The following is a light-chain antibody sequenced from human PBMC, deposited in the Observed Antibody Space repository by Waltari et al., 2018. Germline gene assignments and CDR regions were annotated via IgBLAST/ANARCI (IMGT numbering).Light chain of an antibody. CDR3: SAYRIDSTYV. CDR2: EVS. J-gene: IGLJ1*01. V-gene: IGLV2-18*02. Sequence: QSALTQPPSVSGSPGQSVTISCTGTSSDVGNYNRVSWYQQPPGTAPKVLFYEVSKRPSGVPDRFSGSKSGNTASLTIAGLQAEDEADYFCSAYRIDSTYVFGPGTKVTVL. CDR1: SSDVGNYNR.